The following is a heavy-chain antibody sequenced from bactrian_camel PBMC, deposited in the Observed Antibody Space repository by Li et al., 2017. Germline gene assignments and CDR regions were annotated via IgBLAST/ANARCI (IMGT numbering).Heavy chain of an antibody. CDR3: TKARYGGRGYHY. CDR1: GFTFAAFA. CDR2: INPGSGTT. J-gene: IGHJ4*01. V-gene: IGHV3S40*01. Sequence: VQLVESGGGLVQPGGSLRLSCAASGFTFAAFAMTWVRQAPGKGLEWISTINPGSGTTAYTDSVKGRFTISRDNDKDTVYLQLNTVKIDDTAVYFCTKARYGGRGYHYWGQGTQVTVS. D-gene: IGHD2*01.